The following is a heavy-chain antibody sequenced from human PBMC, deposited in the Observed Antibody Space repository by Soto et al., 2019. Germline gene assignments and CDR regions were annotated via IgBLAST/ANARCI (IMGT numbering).Heavy chain of an antibody. CDR2: IIPIFGTA. CDR3: ASWGYYDSSGYYYPAAPFDY. CDR1: GGTFSSYA. V-gene: IGHV1-69*13. D-gene: IGHD3-22*01. J-gene: IGHJ4*02. Sequence: SVKVSCKASGGTFSSYAISWVRQAPGQGLEWMGGIIPIFGTANYAQKFQGRVTITADESTSTAYMELSSLRSEDTAVYYCASWGYYDSSGYYYPAAPFDYWGQGTRVTVSS.